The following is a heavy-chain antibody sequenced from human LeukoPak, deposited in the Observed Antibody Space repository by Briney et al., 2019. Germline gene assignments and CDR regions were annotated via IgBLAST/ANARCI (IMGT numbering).Heavy chain of an antibody. J-gene: IGHJ6*03. CDR3: ARVYAPSYYYYYMDV. V-gene: IGHV3-9*01. Sequence: GGSLRLSCAASGFTFDDYAMHWVRQAPGKGLEWVSGISWNGGSIGYADSVKGRFTISRDNAKNSLYLQMNSLRAEDTALYYCARVYAPSYYYYYMDVWGKGTTVTVSS. CDR1: GFTFDDYA. CDR2: ISWNGGSI. D-gene: IGHD2-8*01.